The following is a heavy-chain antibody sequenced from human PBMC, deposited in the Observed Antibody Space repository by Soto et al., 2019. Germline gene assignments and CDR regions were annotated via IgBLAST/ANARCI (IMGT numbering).Heavy chain of an antibody. CDR1: GHTFTSYG. CDR2: ISAYNGNT. Sequence: AASVKVSCKASGHTFTSYGISWVQQAPGQGLEWMGWISAYNGNTNYAQKLQGRVTMTTDTSTSTAYMELRSLRSDDTAVYYCARETYYYDSSGYPLSNAFDIWGQGTMVTVSS. J-gene: IGHJ3*02. D-gene: IGHD3-22*01. CDR3: ARETYYYDSSGYPLSNAFDI. V-gene: IGHV1-18*04.